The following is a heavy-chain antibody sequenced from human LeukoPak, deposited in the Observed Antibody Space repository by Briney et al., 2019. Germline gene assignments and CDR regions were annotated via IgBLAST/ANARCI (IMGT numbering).Heavy chain of an antibody. CDR2: IYYSGST. CDR3: ARDEAAGKAGGYDY. Sequence: EPSETLSLTCTVSGGSISSGGYYWSWIRQHPGKGLEWIGYIYYSGSTYYNPSLKSRVTISVDTSKNHFSLKLSSVTAADTAVYYCARDEAAGKAGGYDYWGQGTLVTVSS. J-gene: IGHJ4*02. D-gene: IGHD6-13*01. CDR1: GGSISSGGYY. V-gene: IGHV4-31*03.